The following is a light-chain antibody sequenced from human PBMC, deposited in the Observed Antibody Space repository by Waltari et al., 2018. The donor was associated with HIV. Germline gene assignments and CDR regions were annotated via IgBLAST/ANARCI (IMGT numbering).Light chain of an antibody. CDR1: QPISAY. V-gene: IGKV1-39*01. Sequence: DIQMTQSPSSLSASVGDRVTITCRASQPISAYLNWFQQKPGQAPNLLIYTTTNLQSGVPSRFRGSGSGTDFTLTITNLQPEDFATYFCQQSYTIPLTFGGGTKVEIK. CDR2: TTT. CDR3: QQSYTIPLT. J-gene: IGKJ4*01.